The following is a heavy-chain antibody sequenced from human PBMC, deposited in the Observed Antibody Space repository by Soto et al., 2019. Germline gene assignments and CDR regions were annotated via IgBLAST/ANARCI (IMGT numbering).Heavy chain of an antibody. J-gene: IGHJ6*02. CDR1: GFTVSNNY. CDR2: IYSGGST. D-gene: IGHD3-22*01. CDR3: ARVLDRSGYFWFSYRLGV. V-gene: IGHV3-66*01. Sequence: GGSLRLSCAASGFTVSNNYMSWVRQAPGKGLEWVSVIYSGGSTYYADFVKGRFTISRDNSKNTLYLQMNSLRAEDTAVYYCARVLDRSGYFWFSYRLGVWGQGTTVTVSS.